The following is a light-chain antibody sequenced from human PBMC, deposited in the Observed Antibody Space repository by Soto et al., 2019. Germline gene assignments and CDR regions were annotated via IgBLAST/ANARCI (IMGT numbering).Light chain of an antibody. CDR1: QSVRSSY. CDR3: QQYGSSFT. V-gene: IGKV3-20*01. J-gene: IGKJ3*01. Sequence: EIVLTQAPGTLSLSPGERATLSCRASQSVRSSYLAWYQQKQGQAPRLLIYGASSRATGIPDRFSGSGSGTDFTLTISRLEPEDFAVYYCQQYGSSFTFGPGTKVAIK. CDR2: GAS.